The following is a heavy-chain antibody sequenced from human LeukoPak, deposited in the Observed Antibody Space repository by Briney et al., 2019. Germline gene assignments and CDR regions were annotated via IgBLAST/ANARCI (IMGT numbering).Heavy chain of an antibody. V-gene: IGHV5-51*01. CDR3: AQGVSSDYFDY. Sequence: GESLKISCKGSGYSFTSYWIGWVRQMPGKGLEWMGIMYPHDSDTRFSPSFQGLVTISADKSISTAYLQWSSLKASDTAMYYCAQGVSSDYFDYWAQGTLVTVSS. D-gene: IGHD6-19*01. CDR1: GYSFTSYW. CDR2: MYPHDSDT. J-gene: IGHJ4*02.